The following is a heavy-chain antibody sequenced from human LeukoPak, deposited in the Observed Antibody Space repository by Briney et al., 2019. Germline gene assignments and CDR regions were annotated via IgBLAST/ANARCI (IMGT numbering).Heavy chain of an antibody. Sequence: GGSLRLSCAASGFTFSSYAMSWVRQAPGKGLEWVSAISGSGGSTYYADSVKGRFTISRDNSKNTLYLQMNSLRAEDTAVYYCARGGVDMVRGSGFDPWGQGTLVTVSS. V-gene: IGHV3-23*01. CDR1: GFTFSSYA. CDR2: ISGSGGST. D-gene: IGHD3-10*01. CDR3: ARGGVDMVRGSGFDP. J-gene: IGHJ5*02.